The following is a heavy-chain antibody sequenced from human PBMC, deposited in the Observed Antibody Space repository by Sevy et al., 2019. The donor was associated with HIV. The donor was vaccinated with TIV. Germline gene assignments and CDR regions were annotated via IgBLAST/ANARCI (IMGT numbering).Heavy chain of an antibody. J-gene: IGHJ2*01. D-gene: IGHD2-21*01. CDR3: CTVMRLSGDPKFWVFDL. Sequence: GGSLRLSCAVSGFTFHNTWMNWVRQTPGKGLEWVGRVQSKTDGGTTDYAVPVKGRFTILRDDSNDTLYLQMDSLKTEDTAVYYCCTVMRLSGDPKFWVFDLWGRGTLVTVSS. CDR2: VQSKTDGGTT. CDR1: GFTFHNTW. V-gene: IGHV3-15*01.